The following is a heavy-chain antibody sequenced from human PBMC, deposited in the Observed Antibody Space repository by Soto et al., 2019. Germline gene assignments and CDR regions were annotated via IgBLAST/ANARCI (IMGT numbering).Heavy chain of an antibody. D-gene: IGHD3-22*01. J-gene: IGHJ1*01. CDR2: IIPILGIA. CDR3: ARDGSDSSGYPEYFQH. CDR1: GGTFSSYT. Sequence: SVKVSCKASGGTFSSYTISWVRQAPGQGLEWMGRIIPILGIANYAQKFQGRVTITADKSTSTAYMELSSLRSEDTAVYYCARDGSDSSGYPEYFQHWGKGTLVTVSS. V-gene: IGHV1-69*04.